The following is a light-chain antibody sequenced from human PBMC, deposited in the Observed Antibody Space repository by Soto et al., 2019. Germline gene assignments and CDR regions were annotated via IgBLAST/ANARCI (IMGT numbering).Light chain of an antibody. J-gene: IGKJ4*01. CDR2: DAS. V-gene: IGKV3-11*01. CDR3: QQRINWPSLT. CDR1: QSVSSY. Sequence: EIVLTQSPATLSLSPGERATLSYRASQSVSSYLAWYRQRPGQAPRLLIYDASNRATGIPARFSGSGSGTDFTLTISSLEPEDFAVYYCQQRINWPSLTFGGGTKVEIK.